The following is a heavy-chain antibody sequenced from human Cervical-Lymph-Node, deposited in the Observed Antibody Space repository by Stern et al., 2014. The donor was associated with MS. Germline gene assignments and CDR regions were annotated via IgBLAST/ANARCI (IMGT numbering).Heavy chain of an antibody. Sequence: VQLVESGAEVKKPGASVKVSCKASGYTFTTYSINWVRQAPGQGLEWIGWISAYIGDTNYSQKLQDRVTMTTDTSTSTAYMELRSLRSDDTAVYYCARVLVISGTYYFDYWGQGTLVTVSS. CDR1: GYTFTTYS. D-gene: IGHD1-26*01. V-gene: IGHV1-18*01. J-gene: IGHJ4*02. CDR2: ISAYIGDT. CDR3: ARVLVISGTYYFDY.